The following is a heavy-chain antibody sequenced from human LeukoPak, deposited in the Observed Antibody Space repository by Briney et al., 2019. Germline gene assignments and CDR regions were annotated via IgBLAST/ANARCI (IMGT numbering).Heavy chain of an antibody. D-gene: IGHD6-13*01. CDR2: IYSGGST. V-gene: IGHV3-53*01. Sequence: PGGSLRLSCAASGFTVSSNYMSWVRQAPGKGLEWVSVIYSGGSTYYTDSVKGRFTISRDNSKNSLYLQMNSLRAEDTAVYYCASINSSSWYPTYFDYWGQGTLVTVSS. J-gene: IGHJ4*02. CDR1: GFTVSSNY. CDR3: ASINSSSWYPTYFDY.